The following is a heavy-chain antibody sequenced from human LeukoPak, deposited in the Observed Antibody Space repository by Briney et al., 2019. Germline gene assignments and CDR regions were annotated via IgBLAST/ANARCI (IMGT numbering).Heavy chain of an antibody. CDR2: IKQDGSEK. CDR3: ARGRRVPAAMGNWFDP. Sequence: AGSMRLSCAASRFTFSSYWMSWVRQAPAKGLEWVANIKQDGSEKYYVDSVKGRFTISRDNAKNSLYLQMNSLRAEDTAVYYCARGRRVPAAMGNWFDPWGQGTLVTVSS. J-gene: IGHJ5*02. V-gene: IGHV3-7*01. CDR1: RFTFSSYW. D-gene: IGHD2-2*01.